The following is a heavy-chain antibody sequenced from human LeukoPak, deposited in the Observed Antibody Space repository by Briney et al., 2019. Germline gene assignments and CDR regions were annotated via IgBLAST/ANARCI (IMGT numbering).Heavy chain of an antibody. D-gene: IGHD2-15*01. Sequence: ASVKVSCKASGYTFTSYDISWVRQAPGQGLEWMGWISAYNGNTNYAQKFQGRVTMTTDTSTSTAYMDLRSLRSDDTAVYYCTRDHCSGDNCPSFDYWGQGTLVTVSS. J-gene: IGHJ4*02. CDR1: GYTFTSYD. CDR2: ISAYNGNT. CDR3: TRDHCSGDNCPSFDY. V-gene: IGHV1-18*01.